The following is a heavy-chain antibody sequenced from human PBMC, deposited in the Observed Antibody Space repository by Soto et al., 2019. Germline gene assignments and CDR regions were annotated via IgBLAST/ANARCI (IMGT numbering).Heavy chain of an antibody. D-gene: IGHD3-10*01. Sequence: EVQLLESGGGLVQPGGSLRLACVVSNFTFSSYVMSWVRQAPGKGLEWISAISGSSTKTYYANSVKGRFTISRDNSRNILYLQMSSLSADDTAIYYCAKPTSMVHFDSWGQGTLVTVSS. CDR1: NFTFSSYV. V-gene: IGHV3-23*01. CDR3: AKPTSMVHFDS. CDR2: ISGSSTKT. J-gene: IGHJ4*01.